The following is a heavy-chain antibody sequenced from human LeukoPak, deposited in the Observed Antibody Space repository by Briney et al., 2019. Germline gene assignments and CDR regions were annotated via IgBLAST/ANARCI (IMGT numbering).Heavy chain of an antibody. CDR2: INTNSGGT. V-gene: IGHV1-2*06. D-gene: IGHD1-20*01. J-gene: IGHJ4*02. Sequence: ASVKASCKASGNTFIGYWIHWVRQAPGQGLEWMGRINTNSGGTNYAQKFQGRVTMTRDTSITTAYMELSRLRSDDTAVYYCARDSGITGTTGAIDYWGQGTLVTVSS. CDR1: GNTFIGYW. CDR3: ARDSGITGTTGAIDY.